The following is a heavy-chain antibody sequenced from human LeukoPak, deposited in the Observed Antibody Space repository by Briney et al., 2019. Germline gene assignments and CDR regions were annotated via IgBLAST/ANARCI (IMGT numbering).Heavy chain of an antibody. J-gene: IGHJ6*03. D-gene: IGHD3-22*01. Sequence: SETLSLTCNVSGGSISGYYWTWIRQPPGKGLEWIGYIFYSGSTNYNPSLKSRVTISLDTSKNQFSLKLTSVTAADTAVYFFARGTYYSDSSGYSYYSYYYMDVWGKGTTVTISS. V-gene: IGHV4-59*01. CDR2: IFYSGST. CDR1: GGSISGYY. CDR3: ARGTYYSDSSGYSYYSYYYMDV.